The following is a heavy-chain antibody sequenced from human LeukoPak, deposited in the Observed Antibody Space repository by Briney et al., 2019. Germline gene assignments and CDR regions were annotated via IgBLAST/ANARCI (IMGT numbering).Heavy chain of an antibody. V-gene: IGHV3-23*01. J-gene: IGHJ4*02. CDR1: GFTFSSYA. CDR3: AKDPGLYYDSSGIFDY. CDR2: ISGSGGST. Sequence: PGGSLRLSCAASGFTFSSYAMSWVRQAPGKGLEWVSAISGSGGSTYYADSVKGRFTISRDNSKNTLYLQMNSLRAEDTAVYYCAKDPGLYYDSSGIFDYWGQGTLVTVSS. D-gene: IGHD3-22*01.